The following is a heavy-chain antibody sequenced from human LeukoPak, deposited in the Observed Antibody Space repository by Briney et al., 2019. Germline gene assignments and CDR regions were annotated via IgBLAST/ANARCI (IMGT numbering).Heavy chain of an antibody. CDR2: IYSGGRT. Sequence: PGGSLRLSCAASGFTVSSNYMSWVRQAPGKGLEWFSVIYSGGRTYYADSVKGRFTISRDNSKNTLYLQMNSLRAEDTAAYYCARGRSGYDHFDYWGQGTLVTVSS. CDR1: GFTVSSNY. D-gene: IGHD5-12*01. V-gene: IGHV3-66*01. CDR3: ARGRSGYDHFDY. J-gene: IGHJ4*02.